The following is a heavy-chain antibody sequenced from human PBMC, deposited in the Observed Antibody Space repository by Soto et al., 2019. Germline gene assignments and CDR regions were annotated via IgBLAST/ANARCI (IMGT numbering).Heavy chain of an antibody. CDR3: ATKSSRYKNWFDP. CDR2: IIPIFGTA. J-gene: IGHJ5*02. D-gene: IGHD3-22*01. CDR1: GGTFSSYA. Sequence: ASVKVSFKASGGTFSSYAISWVRQAPGQGLEWMGGIIPIFGTANYAQKFQGRVTITADKSTNTAYMQLSSLRAEDTAVYYCATKSSRYKNWFDPWGQGTLVTVSS. V-gene: IGHV1-69*06.